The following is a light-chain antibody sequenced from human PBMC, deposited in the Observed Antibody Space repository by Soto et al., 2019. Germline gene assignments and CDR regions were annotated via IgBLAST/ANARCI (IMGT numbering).Light chain of an antibody. CDR1: QSVSSNY. Sequence: EIVLTQSPGTLSLSPGERATLSCRASQSVSSNYLAWYQQKPGQAPRLLIYGASSRATGLPDRFSGSGSGTHFTLTITGLEPEDFAVYYCQRYGSSPRTFGQGTKVEIK. CDR2: GAS. V-gene: IGKV3-20*01. CDR3: QRYGSSPRT. J-gene: IGKJ1*01.